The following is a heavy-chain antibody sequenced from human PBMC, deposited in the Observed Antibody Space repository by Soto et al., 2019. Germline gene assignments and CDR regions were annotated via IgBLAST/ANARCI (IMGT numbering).Heavy chain of an antibody. Sequence: QVQLVQSGAEVKKPGSSVKVSCKASGGTFSSYAISWVRQAPGQGLEWMGGIIPIFGTANYAQKFQGRVTITADESTSTAYMELSSLRSEDTAVYYCARDHDFWSGYYTGYGYWGQGTLVTVSS. J-gene: IGHJ4*02. CDR3: ARDHDFWSGYYTGYGY. D-gene: IGHD3-3*01. CDR2: IIPIFGTA. V-gene: IGHV1-69*01. CDR1: GGTFSSYA.